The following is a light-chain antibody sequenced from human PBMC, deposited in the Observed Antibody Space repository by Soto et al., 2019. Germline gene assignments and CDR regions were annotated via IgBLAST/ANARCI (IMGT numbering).Light chain of an antibody. CDR3: QQYGSSSYT. J-gene: IGKJ2*01. Sequence: EIVLTQSPGTLSLSPGERATLSCRASQSVSSSYLAWYQQKPGQAPRLLIYAASSRATGIPDRFSGSGSGKEFTLSISRLEPEDFAVYYCQQYGSSSYTFGQGTKLEIK. CDR2: AAS. CDR1: QSVSSSY. V-gene: IGKV3-20*01.